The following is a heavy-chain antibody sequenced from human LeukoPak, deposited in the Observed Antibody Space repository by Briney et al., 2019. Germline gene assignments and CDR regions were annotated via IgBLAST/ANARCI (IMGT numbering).Heavy chain of an antibody. CDR3: GRKSANRKTSEFDY. CDR1: GGTFSSYA. V-gene: IGHV1-2*02. J-gene: IGHJ4*02. Sequence: GASVKVSCKASGGTFSSYAISWVRQAPGQGLEWMGWIHPNSGGIKYAQKFQGRVTMTRDTSISTAYMELSGLTPDDTAVYYCGRKSANRKTSEFDYWGQGTLVTVSS. CDR2: IHPNSGGI. D-gene: IGHD1-14*01.